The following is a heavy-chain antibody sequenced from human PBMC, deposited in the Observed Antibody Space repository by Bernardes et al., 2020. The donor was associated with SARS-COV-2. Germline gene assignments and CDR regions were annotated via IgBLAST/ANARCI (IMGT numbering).Heavy chain of an antibody. V-gene: IGHV1-18*04. D-gene: IGHD3-10*01. CDR2: ISAYNGNT. J-gene: IGHJ6*02. Sequence: ASVKVSCKPSGYTFTSYGISWVRPAPGQGLAWMGWISAYNGNTNYAQKLQGRVTMTTDTSTSTAYMELRSLRSDDTAVYYCARYMVRGNYSFGMDVWGQGTTVTVSS. CDR3: ARYMVRGNYSFGMDV. CDR1: GYTFTSYG.